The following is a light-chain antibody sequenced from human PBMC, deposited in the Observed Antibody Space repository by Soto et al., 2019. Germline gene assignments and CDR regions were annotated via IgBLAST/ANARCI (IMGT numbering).Light chain of an antibody. CDR3: QQDGSSPRFS. J-gene: IGKJ3*01. V-gene: IGKV3-20*01. CDR1: QSVSSSY. Sequence: EIGLTQSPGTLSLSPGARATLSCRASQSVSSSYLAWYQQKPGQAPRLLIYGASSRATGIPDRFSGSGSVTAFTLSISRLEPEDFAVYYWQQDGSSPRFSFGPGNNVYIK. CDR2: GAS.